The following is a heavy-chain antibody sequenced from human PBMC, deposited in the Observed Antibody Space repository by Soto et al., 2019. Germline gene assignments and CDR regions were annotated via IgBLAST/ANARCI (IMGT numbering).Heavy chain of an antibody. CDR1: GYTFTSYG. J-gene: IGHJ4*02. V-gene: IGHV1-18*01. CDR2: ISGYNGNT. D-gene: IGHD6-19*01. CDR3: ARPRDTGSGWYGLDY. Sequence: GASVKVSCKASGYTFTSYGISWVRQAPGQGLEWMGWISGYNGNTNYAQKLQGRVTMTTDTSTSTAYMELRSLRSDDTAVYYCARPRDTGSGWYGLDYWGQGTLVTVSS.